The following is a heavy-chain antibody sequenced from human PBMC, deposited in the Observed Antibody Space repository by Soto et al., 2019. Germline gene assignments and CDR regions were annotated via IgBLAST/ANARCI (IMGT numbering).Heavy chain of an antibody. Sequence: ESGGGLVKPGGSLRLSCAASGFTFSTYSLRWVRQAPGKGLEWVSSISSTSSYIYYADSVKGRFTISRDNAKNSLYLQMNSLRAEDTAVYYCVRDVNYYDSSGYRDYWGQGTLVTVSS. J-gene: IGHJ4*02. V-gene: IGHV3-21*01. CDR1: GFTFSTYS. CDR3: VRDVNYYDSSGYRDY. D-gene: IGHD3-22*01. CDR2: ISSTSSYI.